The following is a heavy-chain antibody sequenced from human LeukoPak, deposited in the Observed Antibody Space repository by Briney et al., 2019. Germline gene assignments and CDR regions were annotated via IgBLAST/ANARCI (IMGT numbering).Heavy chain of an antibody. Sequence: SETLSLTCTVSGASISSGNYYWSWIRQPAGKELEWIGRINTIGNTNYNPSLKSRVTISIDTSNNQFSLKLSSVTAADTAVYYCARVGYGSGSRYYYYYMDVWGKGTTVTISS. V-gene: IGHV4-61*02. CDR3: ARVGYGSGSRYYYYYMDV. D-gene: IGHD3-10*01. CDR1: GASISSGNYY. J-gene: IGHJ6*03. CDR2: INTIGNT.